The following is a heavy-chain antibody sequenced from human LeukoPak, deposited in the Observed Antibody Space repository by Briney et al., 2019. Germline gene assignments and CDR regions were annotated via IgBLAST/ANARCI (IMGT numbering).Heavy chain of an antibody. CDR1: GFTFSSYW. V-gene: IGHV3-7*01. CDR2: IKEDGSEK. D-gene: IGHD6-19*01. Sequence: GGSLRLPCVASGFTFSSYWMTWVRQAPGKGLEWVANIKEDGSEKYYVDSVEGRFSISRDNAKNSLFLQMNSPRAEDTAVYYCARDRYSSKWGQGTLVTVSS. CDR3: ARDRYSSK. J-gene: IGHJ1*01.